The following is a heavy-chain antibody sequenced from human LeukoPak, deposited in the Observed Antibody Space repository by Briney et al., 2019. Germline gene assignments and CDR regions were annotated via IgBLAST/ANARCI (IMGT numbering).Heavy chain of an antibody. D-gene: IGHD4-17*01. J-gene: IGHJ4*02. CDR2: ISGSGGST. Sequence: GGSLRLSCAASGFTFSSYAMSWVRQAPGKGLEWVSAISGSGGSTYYADSVKGRFTISRDNSKNTLYLQMNSLRAEDTAVYYCAKNRYGSGDYATFDYWAREPWSPSPQ. V-gene: IGHV3-23*01. CDR1: GFTFSSYA. CDR3: AKNRYGSGDYATFDY.